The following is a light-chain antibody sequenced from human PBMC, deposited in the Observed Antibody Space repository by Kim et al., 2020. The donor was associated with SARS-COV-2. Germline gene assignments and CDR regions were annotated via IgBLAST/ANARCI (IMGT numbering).Light chain of an antibody. CDR3: NSRDSYDNVV. J-gene: IGLJ2*01. CDR1: RQRSYY. V-gene: IGLV3-19*01. CDR2: VKN. Sequence: TVKIKSQGDRQRSYYAPRDQKEPAQATKLVIYVKNNQPTGIPDRFSGSRSGNAASLTITGTKAGDEADYSCNSRDSYDNVVFGGGAKLAVL.